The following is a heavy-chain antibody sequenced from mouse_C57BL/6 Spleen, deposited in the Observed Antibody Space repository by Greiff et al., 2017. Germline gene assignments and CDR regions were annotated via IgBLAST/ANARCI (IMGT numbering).Heavy chain of an antibody. Sequence: VQLQQPGAELVMPGASVKLSCKASGYTFTSYWMHWVKQRPGQGLEWIGEIDPSDSYTNYNQKFKGKSTLTVDKSSSTAYMQLSSLTSEDSAVYYCARGGTYGSSLYYYAMDYWGQGTSVTVSS. J-gene: IGHJ4*01. D-gene: IGHD1-1*01. V-gene: IGHV1-69*01. CDR2: IDPSDSYT. CDR1: GYTFTSYW. CDR3: ARGGTYGSSLYYYAMDY.